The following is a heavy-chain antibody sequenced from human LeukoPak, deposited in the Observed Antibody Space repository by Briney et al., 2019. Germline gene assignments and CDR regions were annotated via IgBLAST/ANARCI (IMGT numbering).Heavy chain of an antibody. CDR2: INPNSGGT. J-gene: IGHJ3*02. D-gene: IGHD3-22*01. CDR3: ARAKLYYYDSSGYGAFDI. Sequence: ASVKVSCKASGYTFTGYYMHWVRQAPGQGLEWMGWINPNSGGTNYAQKFQGRVTMTRDTSISTAYMELSRLRSDDTAVYYCARAKLYYYDSSGYGAFDIWGQGTMVTVSS. V-gene: IGHV1-2*02. CDR1: GYTFTGYY.